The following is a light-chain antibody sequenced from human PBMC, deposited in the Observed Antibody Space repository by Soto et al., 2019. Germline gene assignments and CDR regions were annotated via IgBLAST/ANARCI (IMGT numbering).Light chain of an antibody. CDR3: CSSAGASTSAVV. V-gene: IGLV2-23*02. Sequence: QSALTQPASVSGSPGQSITISCTGTSSDVGNYNLVSWYQQHPGTAPKLIIYEVIKRPSGVSNRFSGSKSGITASLTISGLQAEDGADYFCCSSAGASTSAVVFGGGTKLTVL. CDR1: SSDVGNYNL. J-gene: IGLJ2*01. CDR2: EVI.